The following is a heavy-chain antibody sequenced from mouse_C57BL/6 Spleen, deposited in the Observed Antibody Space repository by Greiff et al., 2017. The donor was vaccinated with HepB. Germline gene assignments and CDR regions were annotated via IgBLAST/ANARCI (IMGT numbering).Heavy chain of an antibody. CDR1: GYTFTSYW. Sequence: QVQLKQSGTELVKPGASVKLSCKASGYTFTSYWMHWVKQRPGQGLEWIGNINPSNGGTNYNEKFKSKATLTVDKSSSTAYMQLSSLTSEDSAVYYCARTYYSNPYAMDYWGQGTSVTVSS. D-gene: IGHD2-5*01. V-gene: IGHV1-53*01. J-gene: IGHJ4*01. CDR3: ARTYYSNPYAMDY. CDR2: INPSNGGT.